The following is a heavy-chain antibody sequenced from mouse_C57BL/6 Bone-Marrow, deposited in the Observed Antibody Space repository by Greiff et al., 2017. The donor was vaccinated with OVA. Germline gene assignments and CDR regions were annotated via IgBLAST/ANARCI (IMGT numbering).Heavy chain of an antibody. CDR2: IDPENGDT. Sequence: EVKLMESGAELVRPGASVKLSCTASGFNIKDDYMHWVKQRPEQGLEWIGWIDPENGDTEYASKFQGKATITADTSSNTAYLQLSSLTSEDTAVYYCVTLFFAYWGQGTLVTVSA. CDR1: GFNIKDDY. CDR3: VTLFFAY. V-gene: IGHV14-4*01. J-gene: IGHJ3*01.